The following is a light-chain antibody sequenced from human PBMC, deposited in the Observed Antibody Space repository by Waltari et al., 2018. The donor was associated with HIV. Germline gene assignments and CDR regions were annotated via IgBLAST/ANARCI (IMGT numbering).Light chain of an antibody. Sequence: SYVLTQPPSVSVAPGETARIPCGGNNIRTKSLHWYQQKPGQAPVLVIHYDSDRPSGIPERFSGANSGNAATRIITTVEAGDEADYYCQVWDSTNDHLIFGGGTKLTVL. CDR1: NIRTKS. J-gene: IGLJ2*01. CDR2: YDS. CDR3: QVWDSTNDHLI. V-gene: IGLV3-21*04.